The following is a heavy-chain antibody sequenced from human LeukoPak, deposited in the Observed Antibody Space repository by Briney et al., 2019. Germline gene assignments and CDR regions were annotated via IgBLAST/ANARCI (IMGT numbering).Heavy chain of an antibody. CDR2: IRADGSEI. CDR1: ELAFRADW. Sequence: GGSLRLSCAVSELAFRADWMDWVRQAPGKGLGWVATIRADGSEIYYSESVRGRFTISRDNTKKSLYLQMNGLRVEDSAVYYCANLWEFGFWGQGTLVSVSS. J-gene: IGHJ4*02. D-gene: IGHD1-26*01. V-gene: IGHV3-7*01. CDR3: ANLWEFGF.